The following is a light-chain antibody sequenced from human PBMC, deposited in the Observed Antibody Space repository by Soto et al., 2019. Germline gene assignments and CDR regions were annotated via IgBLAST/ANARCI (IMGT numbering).Light chain of an antibody. CDR2: AAS. CDR1: QSVSGK. CDR3: QHYGSPLT. Sequence: ETVMTQSPATLSVSPGERATLSCRASQSVSGKLAWYQQKPGQAPRLLIYAASSRATGIPDTFSGGGSGTDFTLTISRLEPEDFAVYYCQHYGSPLTFGGGTKV. J-gene: IGKJ4*01. V-gene: IGKV3-20*01.